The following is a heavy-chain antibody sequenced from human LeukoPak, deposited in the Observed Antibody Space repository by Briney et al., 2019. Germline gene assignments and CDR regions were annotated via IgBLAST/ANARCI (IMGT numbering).Heavy chain of an antibody. Sequence: GGSLRLSCAASGFTFSDYWMYWVRQAPGKGLVWVSRIKYDGTFASYADSVKGRFTVSRDNAKNTLYLQMSSLRAEDTAVYYCAKDSSSVPDYWGQGTLVTVPS. CDR2: IKYDGTFA. V-gene: IGHV3-74*01. J-gene: IGHJ4*02. CDR3: AKDSSSVPDY. CDR1: GFTFSDYW.